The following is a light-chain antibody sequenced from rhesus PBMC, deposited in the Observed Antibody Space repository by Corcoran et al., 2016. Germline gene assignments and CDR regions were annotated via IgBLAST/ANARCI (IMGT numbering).Light chain of an antibody. V-gene: IGKV1-21*01. CDR3: LQYISAPYS. CDR2: KSS. J-gene: IGKJ2*01. CDR1: QGISSW. Sequence: DIQMTQSPSSLSVFVGDKVTITCRASQGISSWLAWYQQKPGKAPKLLIYKSSSLQSGVPSRFSGSGSRTDITLTISSLQPEDFATYYCLQYISAPYSFGQGTNLEIK.